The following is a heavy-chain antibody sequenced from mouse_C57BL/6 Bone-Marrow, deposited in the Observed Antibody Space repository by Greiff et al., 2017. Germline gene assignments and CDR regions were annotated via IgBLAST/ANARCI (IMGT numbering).Heavy chain of an antibody. D-gene: IGHD2-2*01. CDR1: GYAFTNYL. V-gene: IGHV1-54*01. Sequence: VQLVESGAELVRPGTSVKVSCKASGYAFTNYLIEWVKQRPGQGLEWIGVINPGSGGTNYNEKFKGKATLTADKSSSTAYMQLSSLTSEDSAVYFCARWGLRRGNYAMDYWGQGTSVTVSS. CDR3: ARWGLRRGNYAMDY. J-gene: IGHJ4*01. CDR2: INPGSGGT.